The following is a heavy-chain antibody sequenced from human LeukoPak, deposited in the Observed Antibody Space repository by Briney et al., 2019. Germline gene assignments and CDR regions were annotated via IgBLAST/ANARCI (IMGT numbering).Heavy chain of an antibody. CDR3: ARLSTATRHWLAASDI. D-gene: IGHD6-19*01. CDR2: INPDAGDT. CDR1: GYSFTDYF. Sequence: REASVKVSCKASGYSFTDYFLYWVRQAPGQGLEWMGRINPDAGDTNYAQTFQGRITMTRDTSISTAYMELSRLKSDDTAVYYCARLSTATRHWLAASDIWGQGTVVTVSS. V-gene: IGHV1-2*06. J-gene: IGHJ3*02.